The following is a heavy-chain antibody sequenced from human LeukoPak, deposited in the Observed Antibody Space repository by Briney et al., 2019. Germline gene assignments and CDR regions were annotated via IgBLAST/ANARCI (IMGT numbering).Heavy chain of an antibody. D-gene: IGHD3-10*01. Sequence: GGSLRLSCAASGFTFSSYAMHWVRQAPGKGLEWVAVISYDGSNKYYADSVKGQFTISRDNSKNTLYLQMNSLRAEDTAVYYCARDSSSVWFGELLYYFDYWGQGTLVTVSS. CDR3: ARDSSSVWFGELLYYFDY. CDR1: GFTFSSYA. J-gene: IGHJ4*02. CDR2: ISYDGSNK. V-gene: IGHV3-30-3*01.